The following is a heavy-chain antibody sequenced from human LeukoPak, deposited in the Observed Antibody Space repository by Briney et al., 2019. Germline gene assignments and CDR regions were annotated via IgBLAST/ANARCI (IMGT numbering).Heavy chain of an antibody. J-gene: IGHJ4*02. V-gene: IGHV3-74*03. D-gene: IGHD1-1*01. Sequence: GGSLRLSCGASGFTFSRYWMYWVRQAPGKGLVGVGLINEDETYATYADSVKGRFTISRDNAKNTLYLQMNSLGAEDTAVYFCTRLNLPSYDATGLFDSWGQGTLVTVSS. CDR1: GFTFSRYW. CDR2: INEDETYA. CDR3: TRLNLPSYDATGLFDS.